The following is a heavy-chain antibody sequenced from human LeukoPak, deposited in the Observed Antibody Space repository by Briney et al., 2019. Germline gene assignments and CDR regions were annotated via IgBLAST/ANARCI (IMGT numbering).Heavy chain of an antibody. V-gene: IGHV4-59*11. CDR2: IYYTGTT. J-gene: IGHJ6*03. CDR3: ARDVRYYDFWSGYRDYYYYMDV. Sequence: PSETLSLTCTVSGVSINRHYWNWIREPPGKGLEWIGHIYYTGTTNYNPSLKSRVTISVDRSKNHFSLKLKSVTNADTAVYYCARDVRYYDFWSGYRDYYYYMDVWGKGTTVTVSS. CDR1: GVSINRHY. D-gene: IGHD3-3*01.